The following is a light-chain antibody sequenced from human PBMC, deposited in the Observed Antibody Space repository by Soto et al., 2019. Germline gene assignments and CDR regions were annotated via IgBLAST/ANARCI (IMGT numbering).Light chain of an antibody. V-gene: IGKV1-39*01. J-gene: IGKJ2*01. CDR1: QSIRSY. CDR3: QQSYRIPYT. CDR2: DAS. Sequence: DIQMTQSPSSLSASVGDRVTITCRASQSIRSYLNWYQQKPGKAPKLLIYDASSLQSGVPSRFSGSGSGTDLTLTIVSLQPGDFATYFCQQSYRIPYTFGQGTKLEI.